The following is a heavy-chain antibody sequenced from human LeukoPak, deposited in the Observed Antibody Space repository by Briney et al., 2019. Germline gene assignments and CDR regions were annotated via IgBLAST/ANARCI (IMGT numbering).Heavy chain of an antibody. D-gene: IGHD3-3*01. V-gene: IGHV3-7*01. J-gene: IGHJ4*02. Sequence: GGSLRLSCAASGFIFTNYFMSWVRQAPGKGLEWVASIKHDGSEKYYVDSVRGRFTISRDNTKNSLYLQMSSLRAEDTAVYYCATDRGWRTSGYYLYYFEYWGQGTLVTFSS. CDR1: GFIFTNYF. CDR2: IKHDGSEK. CDR3: ATDRGWRTSGYYLYYFEY.